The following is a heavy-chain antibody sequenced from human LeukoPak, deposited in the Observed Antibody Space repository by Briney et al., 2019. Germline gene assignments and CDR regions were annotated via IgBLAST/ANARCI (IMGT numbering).Heavy chain of an antibody. J-gene: IGHJ4*02. Sequence: ASVKVSCKASGYTFTSYYMHWVRQAPGQGFEWMGIINPSGGSTTYAQKFQGRVTMTRDTSTSTVYMELSSLRSDDSAVYYCARDLEDGHPDGAAAIKGDPSPKSDYWGQGTLVTVSS. CDR2: INPSGGST. D-gene: IGHD2-2*01. CDR3: ARDLEDGHPDGAAAIKGDPSPKSDY. V-gene: IGHV1-46*01. CDR1: GYTFTSYY.